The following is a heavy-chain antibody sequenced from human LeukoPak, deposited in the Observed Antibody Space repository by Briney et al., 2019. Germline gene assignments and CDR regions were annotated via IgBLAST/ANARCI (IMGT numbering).Heavy chain of an antibody. CDR3: AREEIVGATIGAFDI. J-gene: IGHJ3*02. CDR2: FDPEDGET. V-gene: IGHV1-24*01. Sequence: ASVKVSCKVSGYTLTELSMHWVRQAPGKGLEWMGGFDPEDGETIYAQRFQGRVTMTEDTSTDTAYMELSSLRSEDTAVYYCAREEIVGATIGAFDIWGQGTMVTVSS. CDR1: GYTLTELS. D-gene: IGHD1-26*01.